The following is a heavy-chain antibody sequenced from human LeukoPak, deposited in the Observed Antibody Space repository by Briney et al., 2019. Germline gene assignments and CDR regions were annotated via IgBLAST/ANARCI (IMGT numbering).Heavy chain of an antibody. Sequence: GRSLRLSCAASGFTFSSYGMHWVHQAPGKGLEWVAVIWYDGSNKYYADSVKGRFTISRDNSKNTLYLQMNSLRAEDTAVYYCARDREDYDSTTGYWGQGTLVTVSS. CDR1: GFTFSSYG. CDR3: ARDREDYDSTTGY. V-gene: IGHV3-33*01. CDR2: IWYDGSNK. D-gene: IGHD3-22*01. J-gene: IGHJ4*02.